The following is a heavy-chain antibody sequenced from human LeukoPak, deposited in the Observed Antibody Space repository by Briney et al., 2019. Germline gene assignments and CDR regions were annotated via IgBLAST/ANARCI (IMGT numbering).Heavy chain of an antibody. Sequence: ASVKVSCKASGYMFSSYALNWVRQAPGQGLEWMGWISAYNGNTNYAQKLQGRVTMTTDTSTSTAYMELRSLRSDDTAVYYCARQLSGYENYYYYYYMDVWGKGTTVTVSS. V-gene: IGHV1-18*01. CDR1: GYMFSSYA. J-gene: IGHJ6*03. CDR3: ARQLSGYENYYYYYYMDV. D-gene: IGHD5-12*01. CDR2: ISAYNGNT.